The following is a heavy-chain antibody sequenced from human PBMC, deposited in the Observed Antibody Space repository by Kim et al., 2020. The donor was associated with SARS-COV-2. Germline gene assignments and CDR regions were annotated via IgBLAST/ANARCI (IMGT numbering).Heavy chain of an antibody. Sequence: GGSLRLSCAASGFTFSSYGMHWVRQAPGKGLEWVAVISYDGSNKYYADSVKGRFTISRDNSKNTLYLQMNSLRAEDTAVYYCAKSVRQLVREFDPWGQGT. CDR1: GFTFSSYG. CDR2: ISYDGSNK. D-gene: IGHD6-13*01. J-gene: IGHJ5*02. V-gene: IGHV3-30*18. CDR3: AKSVRQLVREFDP.